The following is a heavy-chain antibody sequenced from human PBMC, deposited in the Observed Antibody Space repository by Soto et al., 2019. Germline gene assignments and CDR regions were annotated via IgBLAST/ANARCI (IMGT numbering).Heavy chain of an antibody. CDR2: ISGSGGST. CDR1: GFTFSSYS. V-gene: IGHV3-23*01. CDR3: AKDLHCGGDCYPLGYYGMDV. J-gene: IGHJ6*02. Sequence: PGGSLRLSCAASGFTFSSYSMNWVRQAPGKGLEWVSAISGSGGSTYYADSVKGRFTISRDNSKNTLYLQMNSLRAEDTAVYYCAKDLHCGGDCYPLGYYGMDVWGQGTTVTVSS. D-gene: IGHD2-21*02.